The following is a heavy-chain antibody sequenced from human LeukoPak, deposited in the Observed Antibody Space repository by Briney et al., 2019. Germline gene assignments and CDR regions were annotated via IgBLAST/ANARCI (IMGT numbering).Heavy chain of an antibody. D-gene: IGHD3-10*01. V-gene: IGHV3-23*01. CDR3: AKRASGSGTSLYYFDY. CDR2: ISNSGGST. Sequence: PGGSLRLSCAASGFTFSSYAMSWVRQAPGKGLEWVSVISNSGGSTFYADSVKGRFTISSDNSKNTLYLQMNSLRAEDTAVYYCAKRASGSGTSLYYFDYWGQGTLVTVSS. J-gene: IGHJ4*02. CDR1: GFTFSSYA.